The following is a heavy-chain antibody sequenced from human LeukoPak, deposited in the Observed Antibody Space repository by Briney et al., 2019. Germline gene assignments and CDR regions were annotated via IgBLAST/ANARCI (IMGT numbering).Heavy chain of an antibody. V-gene: IGHV3-30*03. CDR1: GFTFSSYG. CDR3: ARNYYDSSGYYYHDY. D-gene: IGHD3-22*01. J-gene: IGHJ4*02. CDR2: ISYDGSNK. Sequence: TGGSLRLSCAASGFTFSSYGMHWVRQAPGKGLEWVAVISYDGSNKYYADSVKGRFTISRDNSKNTLYLQMNSLRAEDTAVYYCARNYYDSSGYYYHDYWGQGTLVTVSS.